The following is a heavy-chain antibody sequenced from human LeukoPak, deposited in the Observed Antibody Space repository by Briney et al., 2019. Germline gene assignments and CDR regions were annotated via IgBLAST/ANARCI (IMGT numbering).Heavy chain of an antibody. V-gene: IGHV3-30*18. Sequence: GGPLRLSCAASGFTFSSYGMHWVRQAPGKGLEWVAVISYDGSNKYYADSVKGRFTISRDNSKNTLYLQMNSLRAEDTAVYYCAKDEGIAAAGTGLDYWGQGTLVTVSS. CDR2: ISYDGSNK. CDR3: AKDEGIAAAGTGLDY. CDR1: GFTFSSYG. J-gene: IGHJ4*02. D-gene: IGHD6-13*01.